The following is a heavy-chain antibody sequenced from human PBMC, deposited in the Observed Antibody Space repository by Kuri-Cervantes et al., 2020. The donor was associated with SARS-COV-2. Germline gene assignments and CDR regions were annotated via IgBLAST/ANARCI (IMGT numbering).Heavy chain of an antibody. D-gene: IGHD3-22*01. J-gene: IGHJ4*02. CDR1: GASISSSTYY. CDR3: ARGPWMYYYDSSGYPPFDY. Sequence: GSLRLSCTVSGASISSSTYYWGWIRQSPGKGLEWLGSIYESGDTYYSSSLKSRLSLSVDTSKNQFSLKLSSVTAADTAVYYCARGPWMYYYDSSGYPPFDYWAREPWSPSPQ. V-gene: IGHV4-39*01. CDR2: IYESGDT.